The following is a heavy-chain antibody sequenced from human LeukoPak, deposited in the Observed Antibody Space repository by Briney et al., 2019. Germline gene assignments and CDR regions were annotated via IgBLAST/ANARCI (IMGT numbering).Heavy chain of an antibody. CDR3: ARSLRGFGFNLGGLFAKDYSSYGMDV. CDR2: INDSGST. CDR1: GGSFSGYY. J-gene: IGHJ6*02. V-gene: IGHV4-34*01. Sequence: PSETLSLTCALYGGSFSGYYWSWIRQAPGKGLEWIGEINDSGSTNFNPPLKSRVTISVDTLKKQFSLTLASVAPADTAVYYCARSLRGFGFNLGGLFAKDYSSYGMDVWGQGTTVIVS. D-gene: IGHD3-16*01.